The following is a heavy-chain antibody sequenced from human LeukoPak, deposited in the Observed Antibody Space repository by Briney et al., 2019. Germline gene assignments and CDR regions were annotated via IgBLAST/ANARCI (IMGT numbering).Heavy chain of an antibody. D-gene: IGHD1-1*01. CDR1: GGSLSSYS. CDR3: ARHGSSGIHWDY. CDR2: IYYSGST. Sequence: SETLSLTCTGYGGSLSSYSWSWIRQPPGKGLAWIDYIYYSGSTNCNPSLKSRVTISVDTSKNQFSLKQNSVTAADTAVYYCARHGSSGIHWDYWGQGTLVIVSS. V-gene: IGHV4-59*08. J-gene: IGHJ4*02.